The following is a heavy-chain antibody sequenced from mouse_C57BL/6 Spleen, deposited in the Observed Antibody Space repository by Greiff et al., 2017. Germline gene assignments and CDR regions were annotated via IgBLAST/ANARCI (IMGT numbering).Heavy chain of an antibody. Sequence: EVQLVESGPGLVKPSQSLSLTCSVTGYSITSGYYWNWIRQFPGNKLEWMGYISYDGSNNYNPSLKNRISITRDTSKNQFFLKLNSVTTEDTATYYCAREGAYDYPWYFDVWGTGTTVTVSS. J-gene: IGHJ1*03. CDR1: GYSITSGYY. CDR2: ISYDGSN. D-gene: IGHD2-4*01. CDR3: AREGAYDYPWYFDV. V-gene: IGHV3-6*01.